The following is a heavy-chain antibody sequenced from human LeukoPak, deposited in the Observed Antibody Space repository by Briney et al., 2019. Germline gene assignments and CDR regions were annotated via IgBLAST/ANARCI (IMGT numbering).Heavy chain of an antibody. D-gene: IGHD3-9*01. J-gene: IGHJ4*02. CDR2: ISSSGSTK. Sequence: MPGGSLRLSCAASGFTFSDYYMFWIRQAPGKGLEWVSYISSSGSTKYYADSVKGRFTISRDNAKNSLYLQMNSLRAEDTAVYYCARDGVLRHFDWLYYFDYWGQGTLVTVSS. V-gene: IGHV3-11*01. CDR1: GFTFSDYY. CDR3: ARDGVLRHFDWLYYFDY.